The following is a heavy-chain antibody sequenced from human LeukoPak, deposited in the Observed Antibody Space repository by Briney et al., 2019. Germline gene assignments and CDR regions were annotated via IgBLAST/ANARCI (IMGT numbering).Heavy chain of an antibody. D-gene: IGHD1-14*01. CDR3: ARLNKPGWFDP. Sequence: SETLSLTCTVSGGSISSSNYYWAWIRQPPGKGLEWIANIFYTGSTYYNPSLKSRVTISVDTSKNQFSLRLTSVTATDTAVYYCARLNKPGWFDPWGQGTLVTVSS. J-gene: IGHJ5*02. V-gene: IGHV4-39*01. CDR1: GGSISSSNYY. CDR2: IFYTGST.